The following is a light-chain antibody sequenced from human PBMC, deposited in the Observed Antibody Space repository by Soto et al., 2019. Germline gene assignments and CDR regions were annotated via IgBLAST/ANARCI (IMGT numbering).Light chain of an antibody. Sequence: DIQITHSPSTLTASVGDRVTITCRASQSISSWLAWYQQKAGKAPKLLIYDASTLQSGVASRFSGSGSGTEFTLIISGLQPDDSATYYCQQYTNTNNPWMFGQGTKVDIK. V-gene: IGKV1-5*01. CDR3: QQYTNTNNPWM. CDR2: DAS. J-gene: IGKJ1*01. CDR1: QSISSW.